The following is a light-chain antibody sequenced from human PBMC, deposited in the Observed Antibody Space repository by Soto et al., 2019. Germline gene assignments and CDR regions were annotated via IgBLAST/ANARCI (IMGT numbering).Light chain of an antibody. V-gene: IGKV3-20*01. J-gene: IGKJ3*01. Sequence: EIVLTQSPGTLSLSPGERATLSCRASQSVSSSFLAWYQQKPGQAPRLLIYAASSRATGIPDRFSGSGSGTDFTLTISRLEHEDFAVYYCQHYGSSFTFGPGTKVDVK. CDR2: AAS. CDR1: QSVSSSF. CDR3: QHYGSSFT.